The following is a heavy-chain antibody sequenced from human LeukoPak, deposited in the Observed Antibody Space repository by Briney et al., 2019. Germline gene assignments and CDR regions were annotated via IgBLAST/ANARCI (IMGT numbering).Heavy chain of an antibody. CDR1: GYTLTELS. J-gene: IGHJ6*02. CDR3: ARDSGYIAAAGTDRWCGMDV. V-gene: IGHV1-24*01. Sequence: ASVKVSCKVSGYTLTELSMHWVRQAPGKGLEWMGGFDPEDGETIYAQKFQGRVTITADESTSTAYMELSSLRSEDTAVYYCARDSGYIAAAGTDRWCGMDVWGQGTTVTVSS. CDR2: FDPEDGET. D-gene: IGHD6-13*01.